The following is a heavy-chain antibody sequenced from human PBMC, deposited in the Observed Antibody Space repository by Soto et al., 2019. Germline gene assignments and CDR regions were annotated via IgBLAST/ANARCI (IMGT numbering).Heavy chain of an antibody. CDR3: AKEGSYGSGSPYGMDV. CDR2: ISGSGGST. D-gene: IGHD3-10*01. J-gene: IGHJ6*02. Sequence: EVQLLESGGGLVQPGGSLRLSCAASGFTFSSYAMSWVRQAPGKGLEWVSAISGSGGSTYYADSVKGRFTISRDNSKNTLYLQMNSLRAEDTAVYYCAKEGSYGSGSPYGMDVWGQGTTVTVSS. V-gene: IGHV3-23*01. CDR1: GFTFSSYA.